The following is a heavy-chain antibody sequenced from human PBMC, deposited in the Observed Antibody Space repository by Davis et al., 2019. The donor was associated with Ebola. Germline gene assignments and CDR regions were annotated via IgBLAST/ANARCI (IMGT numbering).Heavy chain of an antibody. CDR2: ISYDGSNK. CDR3: ARDFEYLFGGCLLDY. Sequence: GGSLRLSCAASGFTFSSYAMHWVRQAPGKGLEWVAVISYDGSNKYYADSVKGRFTISRDNSKNTLYLQMNSLRAEDTAVYYCARDFEYLFGGCLLDYWGQGTLVTVSS. CDR1: GFTFSSYA. D-gene: IGHD3-10*02. J-gene: IGHJ4*02. V-gene: IGHV3-30-3*01.